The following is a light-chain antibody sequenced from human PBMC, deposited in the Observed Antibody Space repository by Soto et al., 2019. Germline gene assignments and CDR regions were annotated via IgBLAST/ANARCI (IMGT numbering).Light chain of an antibody. CDR2: GAS. J-gene: IGKJ3*01. V-gene: IGKV3-15*01. Sequence: EIVMTQSPATLSVSPGERATLSCRASQSISSNLAWYQQKPGQAPRLLIYGASTRATGIPATFSGSGSGTEFTLTISSLQSEDFAVDYCQQYNNWQFTFRPGTKVDIK. CDR1: QSISSN. CDR3: QQYNNWQFT.